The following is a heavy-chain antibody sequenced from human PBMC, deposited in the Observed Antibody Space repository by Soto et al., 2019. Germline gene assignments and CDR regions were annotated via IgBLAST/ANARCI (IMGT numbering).Heavy chain of an antibody. D-gene: IGHD3-9*01. CDR1: SYA. V-gene: IGHV3-30-3*01. J-gene: IGHJ6*02. CDR3: VRYISYFDYYYYYSGMAV. CDR2: ISYDGSNK. Sequence: SYAVHLALKTPGKGLEWVAVISYDGSNKYYADSVKGRFTISRDNSKNTLYLQMNSLRAEDTAVYYCVRYISYFDYYYYYSGMAVWGHGTTVPVSS.